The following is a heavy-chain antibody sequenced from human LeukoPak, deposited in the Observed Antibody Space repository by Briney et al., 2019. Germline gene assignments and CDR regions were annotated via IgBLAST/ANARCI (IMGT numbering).Heavy chain of an antibody. CDR3: ARSTWYYYDSSGYYYFDY. D-gene: IGHD3-22*01. CDR2: IYYSGST. Sequence: SETLSLTCTVSGGSISSSSYYWGWIRQPPGKGLEWIGSIYYSGSTYYNPSLKSRVTISVDTSKNQFSLKLSSVTAADTAVYYCARSTWYYYDSSGYYYFDYWGQGTLVTVSS. V-gene: IGHV4-39*07. CDR1: GGSISSSSYY. J-gene: IGHJ4*02.